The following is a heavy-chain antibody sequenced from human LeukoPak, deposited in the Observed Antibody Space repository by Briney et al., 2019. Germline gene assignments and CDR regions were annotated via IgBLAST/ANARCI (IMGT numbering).Heavy chain of an antibody. V-gene: IGHV1-69*05. D-gene: IGHD3-10*01. J-gene: IGHJ4*02. Sequence: SVKVSCKASGGTFSSYAISWVRQAPGQGLEWMGGIIPIFGTANYAQKLQGRVTMTTDTSTSTAYMELRSLRSDDTAVYYCAREVGYYYGSDGGFDYWGQGTLVTVSS. CDR3: AREVGYYYGSDGGFDY. CDR2: IIPIFGTA. CDR1: GGTFSSYA.